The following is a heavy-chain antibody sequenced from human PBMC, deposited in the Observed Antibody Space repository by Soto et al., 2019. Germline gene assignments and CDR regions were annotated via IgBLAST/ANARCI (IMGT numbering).Heavy chain of an antibody. V-gene: IGHV4-4*07. D-gene: IGHD3-9*01. Sequence: PPEALSLTCPVSGDSLSGRYWTWSRKPAGEALEWIGRIYSSGETNYNPSLTGRVIMSLDTSKNQFSLNLTSVTAADTAVYYCARASQCKSYFDCFAWLDYWGQGNLVTVSA. J-gene: IGHJ4*02. CDR3: ARASQCKSYFDCFAWLDY. CDR2: IYSSGET. CDR1: GDSLSGRY.